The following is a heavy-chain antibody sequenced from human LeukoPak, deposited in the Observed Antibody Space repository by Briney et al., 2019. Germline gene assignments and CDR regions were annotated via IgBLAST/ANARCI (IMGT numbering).Heavy chain of an antibody. CDR1: GGSIRSSTYY. Sequence: PSETLSLTCTVSGGSIRSSTYYWDWIRQAPGKGLEWIGNIYDSGTTHYNPSLKSRVTISGDTSKNQFSLKLNSVTAADTAIYYCATHRRSGSGGSENAFEIWGQGTMVTVSS. D-gene: IGHD5-12*01. CDR2: IYDSGTT. V-gene: IGHV4-39*01. CDR3: ATHRRSGSGGSENAFEI. J-gene: IGHJ3*02.